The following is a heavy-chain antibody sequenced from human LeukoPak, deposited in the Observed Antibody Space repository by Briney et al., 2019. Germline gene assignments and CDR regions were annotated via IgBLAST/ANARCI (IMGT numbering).Heavy chain of an antibody. J-gene: IGHJ4*02. V-gene: IGHV1-18*01. CDR2: ISAYNGNT. D-gene: IGHD2-15*01. CDR3: ARVRVVRGVYYFDY. CDR1: GYTLSSYG. Sequence: ASVKVSRKASGYTLSSYGISWVRQAPGQGLEWMGWISAYNGNTNYAQKLQGRVTMTTDTSTSTAYMELRSLRSDDTAVYYCARVRVVRGVYYFDYWGQGTLVTVSS.